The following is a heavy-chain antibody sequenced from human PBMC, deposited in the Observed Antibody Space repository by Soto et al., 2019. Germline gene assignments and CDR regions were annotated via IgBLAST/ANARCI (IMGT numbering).Heavy chain of an antibody. CDR1: GFTFSNHL. V-gene: IGHV3-23*01. CDR3: VREGRMGVEGFDV. CDR2: FAGNFVTL. D-gene: IGHD1-26*01. J-gene: IGHJ4*02. Sequence: EVQLLESGGGLVQPGGSLTLSCAASGFTFSNHLIHWVRQAPGEGLEWVSGFAGNFVTLLYADSVKGRFTISRDNSKNTSDLQINHLRDEDTAIYYCVREGRMGVEGFDVWGQGRLVTVSS.